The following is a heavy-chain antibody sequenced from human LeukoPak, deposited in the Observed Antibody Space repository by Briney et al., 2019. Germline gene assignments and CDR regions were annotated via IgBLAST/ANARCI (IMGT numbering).Heavy chain of an antibody. CDR3: AKDLRGRQYSYASGNPGLGTFDF. CDR2: MSGSGGST. V-gene: IGHV3-23*01. Sequence: QPGGSLRLSCAASGFTFSSYAMSWVRQAPGKGLEWVSVMSGSGGSTYYADSVKGRFTISRDNSKNTLFLQMNSLRAEDTAVYYCAKDLRGRQYSYASGNPGLGTFDFWGQGTLLTVSS. J-gene: IGHJ4*02. D-gene: IGHD3-10*01. CDR1: GFTFSSYA.